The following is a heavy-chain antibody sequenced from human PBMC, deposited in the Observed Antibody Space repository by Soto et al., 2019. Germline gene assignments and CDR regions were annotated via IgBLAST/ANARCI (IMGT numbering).Heavy chain of an antibody. Sequence: QAQLVQSGAEVKKPGASLKVSCKASGYSFGSYNISWVRQAPGQGLEWLGCIRPYNGDTNYAQKVQGRVTVTTDTATNTAYMELRSVRSDDTAIYYCARDGGGIADVWGQGTPVTVS. V-gene: IGHV1-18*04. CDR3: ARDGGGIADV. J-gene: IGHJ6*02. CDR1: GYSFGSYN. CDR2: IRPYNGDT. D-gene: IGHD2-21*01.